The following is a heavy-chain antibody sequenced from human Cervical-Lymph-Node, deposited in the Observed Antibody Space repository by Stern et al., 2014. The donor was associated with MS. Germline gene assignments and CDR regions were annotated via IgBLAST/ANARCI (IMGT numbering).Heavy chain of an antibody. CDR1: GFTFSNYG. CDR2: IWYDGNKK. V-gene: IGHV3-33*01. CDR3: ARGNWNYEGMGY. J-gene: IGHJ4*02. D-gene: IGHD1-7*01. Sequence: VQLLESGGGVVQPGRSLRLSCAASGFTFSNYGMHWVRQAPGKGLEWLGVIWYDGNKKYYADSVQGRFTISRDQSKNTLFLQMSSLTAEDTALYYCARGNWNYEGMGYWGQGTLVTVSS.